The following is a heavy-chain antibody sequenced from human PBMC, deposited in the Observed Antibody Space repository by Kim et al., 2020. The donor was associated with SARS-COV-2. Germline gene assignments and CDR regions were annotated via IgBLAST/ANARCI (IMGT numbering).Heavy chain of an antibody. Sequence: SLTGRVTISVDTSKNQFSLKLSSVTAADTAVYYCARDPPLYYYDSSGFDYWGQGTLVTVSS. CDR3: ARDPPLYYYDSSGFDY. J-gene: IGHJ4*02. D-gene: IGHD3-22*01. V-gene: IGHV4-59*12.